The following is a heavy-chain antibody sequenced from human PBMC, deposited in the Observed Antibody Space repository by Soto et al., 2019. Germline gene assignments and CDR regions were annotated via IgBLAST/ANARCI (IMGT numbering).Heavy chain of an antibody. CDR2: IIPIFGTA. CDR3: ARAPNLLYDSSGYYFY. CDR1: GGTFSSYA. V-gene: IGHV1-69*13. D-gene: IGHD3-22*01. Sequence: ASVKVSCKASGGTFSSYAISWVRQAPGQGLEWMGGIIPIFGTANYAQKFQGRVTITADESTSTAYMELSSLRSEDTAVYYCARAPNLLYDSSGYYFYWGQGTLVTVSS. J-gene: IGHJ4*02.